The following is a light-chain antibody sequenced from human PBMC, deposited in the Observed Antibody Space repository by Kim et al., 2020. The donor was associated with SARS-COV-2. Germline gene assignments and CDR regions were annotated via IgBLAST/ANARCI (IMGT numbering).Light chain of an antibody. CDR2: EGS. V-gene: IGLV2-23*01. Sequence: QSALTQPASVSGSPGQSITISCTGTSSDVGSYNLVSWYQQHPGKAPKLMIYEGSKRPSGVSNRFSGSKSGNTASLTISGLQAEDEADYHCCSYAGSSWVFGGGTKLTVL. J-gene: IGLJ3*02. CDR3: CSYAGSSWV. CDR1: SSDVGSYNL.